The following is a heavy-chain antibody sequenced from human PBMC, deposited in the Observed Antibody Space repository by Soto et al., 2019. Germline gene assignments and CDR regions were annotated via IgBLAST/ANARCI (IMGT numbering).Heavy chain of an antibody. CDR1: GYDFDITW. CDR2: IYPGDSDT. Sequence: GESLKISCKGSGYDFDITWLAWVRQVPGKGLEWVGIIYPGDSDTRYSPSLEGQVTLSVDKSIKTAYLQWRSLKDSDTATYYCARLERYFDRTVYLNGWGPGTMVTVYS. J-gene: IGHJ4*02. V-gene: IGHV5-51*01. CDR3: ARLERYFDRTVYLNG. D-gene: IGHD3-9*01.